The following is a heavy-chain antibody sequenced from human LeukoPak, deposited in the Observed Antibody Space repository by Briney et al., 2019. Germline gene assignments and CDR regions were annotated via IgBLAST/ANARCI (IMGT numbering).Heavy chain of an antibody. Sequence: GGSLRLSCAASGFTFSSYWMNWARQAPGKGLEWVASINHNGNVNYYVDSVKGRFTISRDNAKNSLYLQMITLRAEDTAGYFCARGGGLDVWGQGATVTVSS. CDR2: INHNGNVN. CDR1: GFTFSSYW. CDR3: ARGGGLDV. J-gene: IGHJ6*02. V-gene: IGHV3-7*03. D-gene: IGHD3-16*01.